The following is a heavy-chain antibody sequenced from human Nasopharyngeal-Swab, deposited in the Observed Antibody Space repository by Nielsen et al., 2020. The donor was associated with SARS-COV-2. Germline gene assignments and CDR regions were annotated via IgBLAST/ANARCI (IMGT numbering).Heavy chain of an antibody. CDR1: GFTFSVYW. J-gene: IGHJ4*02. Sequence: LSLTGAASGFTFSVYWMHWVRQAPGKGLEWISRINSHGSSTNYADSVKGRFTISRDNARNTLYLQMNGLRADDTAVYYCASPGHISGYYFDYWGQGTLVTVSS. D-gene: IGHD1-1*01. V-gene: IGHV3-74*01. CDR2: INSHGSST. CDR3: ASPGHISGYYFDY.